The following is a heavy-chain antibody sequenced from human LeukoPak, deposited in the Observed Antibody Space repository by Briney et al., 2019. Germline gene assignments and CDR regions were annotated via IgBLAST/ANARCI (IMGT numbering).Heavy chain of an antibody. CDR3: ARDRQAAAGTSLDY. D-gene: IGHD6-13*01. Sequence: PGGSLRLSCAASGFTFSSYSMNWVRQAPGKGLEWVSYISSSSSTIYYADSVKGRFTISRDNAKNTLYLQMNSLRAEDTAVYYCARDRQAAAGTSLDYWGQGTLVTVSS. CDR2: ISSSSSTI. CDR1: GFTFSSYS. J-gene: IGHJ4*02. V-gene: IGHV3-48*04.